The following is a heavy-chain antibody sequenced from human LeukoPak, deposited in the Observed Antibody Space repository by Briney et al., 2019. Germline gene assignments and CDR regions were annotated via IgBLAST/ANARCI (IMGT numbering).Heavy chain of an antibody. Sequence: GGSLRLSCATSGFTFSDAWMTWVRQAQGKGLEWVGRIKTKGEGGTVDYAAPVKGRFTISRDDSKNSFYLQMNSLKTEDTAMYYCMSDLDNWGQGTPVTVSS. CDR1: GFTFSDAW. J-gene: IGHJ4*02. V-gene: IGHV3-15*01. CDR2: IKTKGEGGTV. CDR3: MSDLDN.